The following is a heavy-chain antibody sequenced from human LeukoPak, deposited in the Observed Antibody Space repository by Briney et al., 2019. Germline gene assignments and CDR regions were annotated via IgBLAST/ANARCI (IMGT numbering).Heavy chain of an antibody. CDR2: INHSGST. Sequence: TSETLSLTCAVYGGSFSGYYWSWIRQPPGKGLEWIGEINHSGSTNYNPSLKSRVTISVDTSKNQFSLKLSSVTAADTAVYYCARGIAAAGTVIYYYYMDVWGKGTTVTVSS. CDR1: GGSFSGYY. D-gene: IGHD6-13*01. CDR3: ARGIAAAGTVIYYYYMDV. V-gene: IGHV4-34*01. J-gene: IGHJ6*03.